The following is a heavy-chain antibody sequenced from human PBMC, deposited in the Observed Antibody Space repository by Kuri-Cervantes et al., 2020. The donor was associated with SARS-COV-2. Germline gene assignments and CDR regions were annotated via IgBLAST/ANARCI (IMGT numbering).Heavy chain of an antibody. CDR3: ARVPVYYYDSSGYYFYYYYMDV. D-gene: IGHD3-22*01. CDR2: VYYSGST. V-gene: IGHV4-59*12. Sequence: SETLSLTCAVSGGSISSYYWSWIRQPPGKGLEWIGYVYYSGSTNYNPSLKSRVTITVDTSKTQFSLKLSSVTDANTAVYYCARVPVYYYDSSGYYFYYYYMDVWGKGTTVTVSS. CDR1: GGSISSYY. J-gene: IGHJ6*03.